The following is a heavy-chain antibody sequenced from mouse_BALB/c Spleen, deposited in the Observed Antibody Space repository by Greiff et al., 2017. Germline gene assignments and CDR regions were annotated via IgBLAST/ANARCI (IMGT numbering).Heavy chain of an antibody. CDR1: GFTFSSFG. V-gene: IGHV5-17*02. CDR2: ISSGSSTI. CDR3: ARSGMTYYFDY. D-gene: IGHD1-1*01. J-gene: IGHJ2*01. Sequence: EVQLVESGGGLVQPGGSRKLSCAASGFTFSSFGMHWVRQAPEKGLEWVAYISSGSSTIYYADTVKGRFTISRDNPKNTLFLQMTSLRSEDTAMYYCARSGMTYYFDYWGQGTTLTVSA.